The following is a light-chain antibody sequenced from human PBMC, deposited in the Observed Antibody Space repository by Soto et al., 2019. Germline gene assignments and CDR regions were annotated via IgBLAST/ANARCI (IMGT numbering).Light chain of an antibody. Sequence: AIRMTQSPSSLSASTRDRVTITCRASQGITSYVAWYQQKPGKAPKLLIYAASTLQSGVPSRFSGSGSGTDFTLTISCLQSEDFATYYCQQLNSYPLTFGGGTKVDIK. CDR2: AAS. J-gene: IGKJ4*01. V-gene: IGKV1-8*01. CDR1: QGITSY. CDR3: QQLNSYPLT.